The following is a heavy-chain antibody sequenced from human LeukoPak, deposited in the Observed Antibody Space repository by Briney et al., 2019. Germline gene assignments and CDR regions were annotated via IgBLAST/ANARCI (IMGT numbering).Heavy chain of an antibody. V-gene: IGHV4-39*07. Sequence: SETLSLTCTVSGGSISSSSYYWGWIRQPPGKGLEWIGSIYYSGSTYYNPSLKSRVTISVDKSKNQFSLKLSSVTAADTAVYYCARYDVGWYYFDYWGQGTLVTVSS. CDR3: ARYDVGWYYFDY. CDR1: GGSISSSSYY. D-gene: IGHD6-19*01. J-gene: IGHJ4*02. CDR2: IYYSGST.